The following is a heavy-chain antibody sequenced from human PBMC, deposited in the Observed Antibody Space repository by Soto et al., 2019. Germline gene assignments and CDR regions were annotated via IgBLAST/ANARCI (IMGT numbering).Heavy chain of an antibody. V-gene: IGHV4-30-4*01. J-gene: IGHJ4*02. D-gene: IGHD2-15*01. Sequence: PSETLSLTCAASGVSVSSGDYYWSWIRQPPGKGLEWIGDIYYSGSTYYNPSLKSRLTMSVDTSKNQFSLKLSSVTAADTAVYYCARDSRHCSGDSCRNNDYWGQGTLVTVSS. CDR2: IYYSGST. CDR1: GVSVSSGDYY. CDR3: ARDSRHCSGDSCRNNDY.